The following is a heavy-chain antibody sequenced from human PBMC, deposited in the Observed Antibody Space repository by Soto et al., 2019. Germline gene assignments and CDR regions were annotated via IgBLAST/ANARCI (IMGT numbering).Heavy chain of an antibody. D-gene: IGHD3-9*01. CDR3: AREEGYYDILTGYAWFDP. J-gene: IGHJ5*02. CDR1: GYTFTSYG. Sequence: ASVKVSCKASGYTFTSYGISWVRQAPGQGLEWMGWISAYNGNTNYAQKLQGRVTMTTDTSTSTAYMELRSLRSDDTAVYYCAREEGYYDILTGYAWFDPWGQGTLVTVSS. CDR2: ISAYNGNT. V-gene: IGHV1-18*01.